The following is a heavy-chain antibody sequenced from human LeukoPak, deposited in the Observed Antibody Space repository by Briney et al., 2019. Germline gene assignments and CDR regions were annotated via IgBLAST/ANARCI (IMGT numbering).Heavy chain of an antibody. CDR3: ASSNNYYDSSGYWLDY. Sequence: SETLSLTCTVSGYSISSGYYWGWIRQPPGKGLEWIGSIYHSGSTYYNPSLKSRVTISVDTSKNQFSLKLSSVTAADTAVYYCASSNNYYDSSGYWLDYWGQGTLVTVSS. D-gene: IGHD3-22*01. CDR1: GYSISSGYY. CDR2: IYHSGST. J-gene: IGHJ4*02. V-gene: IGHV4-38-2*02.